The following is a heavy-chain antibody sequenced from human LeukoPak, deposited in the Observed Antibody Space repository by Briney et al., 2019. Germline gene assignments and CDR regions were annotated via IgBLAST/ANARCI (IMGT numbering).Heavy chain of an antibody. D-gene: IGHD3-10*01. J-gene: IGHJ6*04. CDR3: ARSHMVRGGRYGMDV. V-gene: IGHV4-59*01. CDR1: GGSISSYY. Sequence: SGTLSLTCTVSGGSISSYYWSWIRQPPGKGLEWIGYIYYSGSTNYNPSLKSRVTISVDTSKNQFSLKLSSVTAADTAVYYCARSHMVRGGRYGMDVWGKGTTVTVSS. CDR2: IYYSGST.